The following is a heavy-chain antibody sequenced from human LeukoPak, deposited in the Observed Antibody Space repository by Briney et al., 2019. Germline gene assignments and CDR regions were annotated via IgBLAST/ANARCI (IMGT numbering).Heavy chain of an antibody. CDR1: GVHFSSYS. J-gene: IGHJ6*04. CDR3: ARDREMVAATSYYYYYYGMDV. D-gene: IGHD2-15*01. CDR2: ISSSSNYI. V-gene: IGHV3-21*01. Sequence: LGGSLELSCAASGVHFSSYSMNRVRPAPGKGVEGVSSISSSSNYIYYADSVKGRFTISRDNAKNSLYLQMNSLRAGDTAVYYCARDREMVAATSYYYYYYGMDVWGKGTTVTVSS.